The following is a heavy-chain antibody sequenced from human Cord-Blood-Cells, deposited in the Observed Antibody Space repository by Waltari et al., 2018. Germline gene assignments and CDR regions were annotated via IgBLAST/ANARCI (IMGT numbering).Heavy chain of an antibody. D-gene: IGHD3-3*01. V-gene: IGHV1-69*02. CDR2: IIPILGIA. Sequence: WMGRIIPILGIANYAQKFQGRVTITADKSTSTAYMELRSLRSDDTAVYYCARPTYYDFWSGYYDAFDIWGQGTMVTVSS. CDR3: ARPTYYDFWSGYYDAFDI. J-gene: IGHJ3*02.